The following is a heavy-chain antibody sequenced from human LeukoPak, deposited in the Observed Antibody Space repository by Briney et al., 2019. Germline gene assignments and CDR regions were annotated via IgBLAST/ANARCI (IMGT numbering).Heavy chain of an antibody. CDR3: ARRRKDGYNFDY. Sequence: PSETLSLTCTVSGGSISSGGYYWGWIRQHPGKGLEWIGYIYYSGSTYYNPSLKSRVTISVDTSKNQFSLKLSSVTAADTAVYYCARRRKDGYNFDYWGQGTLVTVSS. V-gene: IGHV4-31*03. CDR1: GGSISSGGYY. J-gene: IGHJ4*02. CDR2: IYYSGST. D-gene: IGHD5-24*01.